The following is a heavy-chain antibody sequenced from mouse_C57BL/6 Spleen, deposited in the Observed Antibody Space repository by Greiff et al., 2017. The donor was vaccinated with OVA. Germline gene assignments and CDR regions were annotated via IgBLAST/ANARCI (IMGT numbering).Heavy chain of an antibody. V-gene: IGHV3-6*01. CDR1: GYSITRGYY. CDR3: AREDGSSYDDAMDY. D-gene: IGHD1-1*01. J-gene: IGHJ4*01. Sequence: EVQLMESGPGLVKPSQSLSLSCSVPGYSITRGYYWNWIRQFPGTQLELMGYISYDGSHNYNPSLKNRISITRDTSKNQFILKLKSVTTEDTATYYCAREDGSSYDDAMDYWGQGTSVTVSS. CDR2: ISYDGSH.